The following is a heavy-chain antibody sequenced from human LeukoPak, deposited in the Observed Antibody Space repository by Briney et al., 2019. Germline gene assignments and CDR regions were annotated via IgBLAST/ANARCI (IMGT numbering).Heavy chain of an antibody. J-gene: IGHJ4*02. Sequence: SETLSLTCTDSGGSISSYYWSWIRQPAGKGLEWIGRIYTSGSTNYNPSLKSRVTMSVGTSKNQFSLKLSSVTAADTAVYYCARDSGGLFAGHFDYWGQGTLVTVSS. CDR3: ARDSGGLFAGHFDY. CDR1: GGSISSYY. CDR2: IYTSGST. D-gene: IGHD2-21*01. V-gene: IGHV4-4*07.